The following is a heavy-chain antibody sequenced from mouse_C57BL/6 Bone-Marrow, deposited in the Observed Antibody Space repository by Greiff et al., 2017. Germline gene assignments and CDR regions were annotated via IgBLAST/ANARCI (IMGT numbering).Heavy chain of an antibody. V-gene: IGHV1-55*01. CDR1: GYTFTSYW. CDR2: IYPGSGST. D-gene: IGHD1-1*01. CDR3: ARRDYYGCSLFAY. Sequence: QVQLQQPGAELVKPGASVKMSCKASGYTFTSYWITWVKQRPGQGLEWIGDIYPGSGSTNYNEKFKSKATLTVDTSSSTAYMQLSSLTSEDSAVYYCARRDYYGCSLFAYWGQGTLVTVSA. J-gene: IGHJ3*01.